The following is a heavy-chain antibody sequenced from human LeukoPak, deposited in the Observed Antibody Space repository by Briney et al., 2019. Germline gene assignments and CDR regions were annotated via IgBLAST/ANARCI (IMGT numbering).Heavy chain of an antibody. Sequence: GASVKVSCKASGYTFTSYAMHWVRQAPGQRLEWMGWINAGNGNTKYSQEFQGRVTITRDTSASTAYMELSSLRSEDMAVYYCARADLYGDWYYFDYWGPGTLVTVSS. J-gene: IGHJ4*02. V-gene: IGHV1-3*03. CDR2: INAGNGNT. CDR3: ARADLYGDWYYFDY. CDR1: GYTFTSYA. D-gene: IGHD4-17*01.